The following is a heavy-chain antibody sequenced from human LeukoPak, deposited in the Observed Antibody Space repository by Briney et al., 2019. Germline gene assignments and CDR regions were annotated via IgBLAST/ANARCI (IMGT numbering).Heavy chain of an antibody. Sequence: GASVKVSCKASGYTFTGYYMHWVRQAPGRGLEWMGWINPNSGGTNYAQKFQGRVTMTRDTSISTAYMELSRLRSDDTAVYYCAREATRDYDFWSGLLISDAFDIWGQGTMVTVSS. D-gene: IGHD3-3*01. CDR1: GYTFTGYY. J-gene: IGHJ3*02. V-gene: IGHV1-2*02. CDR2: INPNSGGT. CDR3: AREATRDYDFWSGLLISDAFDI.